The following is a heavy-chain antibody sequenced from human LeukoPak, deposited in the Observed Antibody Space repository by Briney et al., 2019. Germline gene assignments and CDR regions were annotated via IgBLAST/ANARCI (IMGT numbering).Heavy chain of an antibody. CDR2: IHAGEGT. D-gene: IGHD4-17*01. Sequence: SETLSLTCTVSGGSMSSYYWSWIRQPAGKGLEWLGRIHAGEGTNYNPSLKSRVTISVDTSKNQFSLKLSSVTAADTAVYYCARATSRYGDLDYWGQGTLVTVSS. V-gene: IGHV4-4*07. J-gene: IGHJ4*02. CDR1: GGSMSSYY. CDR3: ARATSRYGDLDY.